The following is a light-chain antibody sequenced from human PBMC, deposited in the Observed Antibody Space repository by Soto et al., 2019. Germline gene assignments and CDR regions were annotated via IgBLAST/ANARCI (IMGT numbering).Light chain of an antibody. CDR3: AAWDVSLKGFV. CDR1: SSNIGINT. CDR2: DNH. Sequence: QSVLTQPPSASGTPGQRVTFSCSGSSSNIGINTVNWYQQLPGTAPQLLISDNHRRPSGVPDRFSGSKSGTSASLAISGLQSEDEATYFCAAWDVSLKGFVFGIGTKVTVL. J-gene: IGLJ1*01. V-gene: IGLV1-44*01.